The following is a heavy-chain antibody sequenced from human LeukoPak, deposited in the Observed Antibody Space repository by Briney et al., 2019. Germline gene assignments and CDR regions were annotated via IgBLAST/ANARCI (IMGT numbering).Heavy chain of an antibody. V-gene: IGHV3-53*01. D-gene: IGHD3-22*01. CDR3: ARDHYCDSSGYYRFDY. Sequence: PGGSLRLSCAASGFTVSSNYMSWVRQAPGKGLEWVSVIYSGGSTYYADSVKGRFTISRDNSKNTLYLQMNSLRAEDTAVYYCARDHYCDSSGYYRFDYWGQGTLVTVSS. CDR2: IYSGGST. J-gene: IGHJ4*02. CDR1: GFTVSSNY.